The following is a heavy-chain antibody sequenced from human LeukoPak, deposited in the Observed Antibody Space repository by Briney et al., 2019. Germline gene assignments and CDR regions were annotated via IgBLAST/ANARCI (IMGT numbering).Heavy chain of an antibody. CDR3: ARVGLSSRGYYYYMDV. V-gene: IGHV4-4*07. D-gene: IGHD2-2*01. J-gene: IGHJ6*03. CDR1: GGSISSDY. Sequence: SETLSLTCTVSGGSISSDYWSWSRQPAGKGLEWIGHIYTSGSTNYNPSLTGRVTMSLDTSKNQFSLKLTSVSAADTAVYYCARVGLSSRGYYYYMDVWGRGTTVTVSS. CDR2: IYTSGST.